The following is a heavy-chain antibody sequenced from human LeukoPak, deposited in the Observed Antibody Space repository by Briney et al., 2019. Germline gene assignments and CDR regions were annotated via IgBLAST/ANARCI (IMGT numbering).Heavy chain of an antibody. J-gene: IGHJ4*02. CDR1: GGTFSSYA. V-gene: IGHV1-69*05. CDR2: IIPIFGTA. Sequence: SVKVSCKASGGTFSSYAISWVRQAPGQGLEWMGGIIPIFGTANYAQKFQGRVTITTDESTSTAYMELSSLRSEDTAVYYCARDARPYDFWSGYPYFDYWGQGTLVTVSS. CDR3: ARDARPYDFWSGYPYFDY. D-gene: IGHD3-3*01.